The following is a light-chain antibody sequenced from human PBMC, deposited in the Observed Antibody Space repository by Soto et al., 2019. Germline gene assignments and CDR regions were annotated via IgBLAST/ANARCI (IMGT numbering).Light chain of an antibody. J-gene: IGKJ1*01. Sequence: EIVLTQSPGTLSLSPGERATLSCRASQSVSSSYLAWYQQKPGQAPRLLIYGALSRATGIPDRFSGSGSVTDFTLTISRLEPEDFAVYYCQQYGSSPWTFGQGTKVEIK. CDR3: QQYGSSPWT. V-gene: IGKV3-20*01. CDR2: GAL. CDR1: QSVSSSY.